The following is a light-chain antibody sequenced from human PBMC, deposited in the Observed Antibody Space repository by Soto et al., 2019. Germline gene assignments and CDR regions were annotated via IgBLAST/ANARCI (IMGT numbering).Light chain of an antibody. J-gene: IGKJ4*01. CDR3: LQHKSYPPA. CDR2: AAS. Sequence: DIQVAQSPSSLSASVGDRVTITCRASQGIRDDLAWFQQKPGKAPKRLVYAASILQSGVPSRFSGSGSGTEFTLTISSLQPEDFATYYCLQHKSYPPAFGGGTKVDI. CDR1: QGIRDD. V-gene: IGKV1-17*01.